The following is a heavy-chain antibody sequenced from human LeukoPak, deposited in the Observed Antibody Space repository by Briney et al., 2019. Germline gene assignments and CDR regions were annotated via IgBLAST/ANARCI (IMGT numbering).Heavy chain of an antibody. CDR3: AKEGIAAPLYYFDY. V-gene: IGHV3-23*01. CDR2: VTGSGGSS. J-gene: IGHJ4*02. Sequence: GGSLRLSCAASGFTFRTYAMSWVRQAPGKGLEWVSAVTGSGGSSYYADSVKGRFTISRDNSKNTLFLQMNSLRAEDTAVYYCAKEGIAAPLYYFDYWGQGNLATVSS. CDR1: GFTFRTYA. D-gene: IGHD6-13*01.